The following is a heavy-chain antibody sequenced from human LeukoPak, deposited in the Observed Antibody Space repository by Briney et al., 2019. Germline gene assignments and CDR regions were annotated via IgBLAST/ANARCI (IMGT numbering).Heavy chain of an antibody. Sequence: SETLSLTCTVSGGSISSYYWSWIRQPPGKGLEWIGYIYYSGSTNYNPSLKGRVTISVDTSKNQFSLKLSSVTAADTAVYYCARGSGALTQNDHDAFDIWGQGTMVTVSS. CDR2: IYYSGST. CDR3: ARGSGALTQNDHDAFDI. V-gene: IGHV4-59*01. D-gene: IGHD1-1*01. J-gene: IGHJ3*02. CDR1: GGSISSYY.